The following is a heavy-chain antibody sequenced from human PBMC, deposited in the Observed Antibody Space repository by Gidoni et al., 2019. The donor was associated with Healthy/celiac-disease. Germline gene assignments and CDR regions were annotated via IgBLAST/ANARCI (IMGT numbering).Heavy chain of an antibody. CDR2: INAGNGNT. J-gene: IGHJ3*02. CDR1: GYTFTSYA. V-gene: IGHV1-3*01. Sequence: QVQLVQSGAEVKKPGASVKVSCKASGYTFTSYAMHWVRQAPGQRLEWMGWINAGNGNTKYSQKFQGRVTITRDTSASTAYMELSSLRSEDTAVYYCARDRVGATHDAFDIWGQGTMVTVSS. D-gene: IGHD1-26*01. CDR3: ARDRVGATHDAFDI.